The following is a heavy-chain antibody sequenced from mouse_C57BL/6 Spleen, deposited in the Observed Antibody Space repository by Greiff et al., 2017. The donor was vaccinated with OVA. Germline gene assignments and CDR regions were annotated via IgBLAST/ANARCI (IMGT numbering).Heavy chain of an antibody. D-gene: IGHD2-4*01. CDR2: INPNNGGT. Sequence: VQLQQSGPELVKPGASVKISCKASGYTFTDYYMNWVKQSHGKSLEWIGDINPNNGGTSYNQKFKGKATLTVDKSSSTAYMELRSLTSEDSAVYYCARTIYYDFPWFAYWGQGTLVTVSA. V-gene: IGHV1-26*01. CDR3: ARTIYYDFPWFAY. CDR1: GYTFTDYY. J-gene: IGHJ3*01.